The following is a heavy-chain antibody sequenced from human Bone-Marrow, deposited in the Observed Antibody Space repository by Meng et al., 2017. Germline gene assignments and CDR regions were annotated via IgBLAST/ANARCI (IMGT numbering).Heavy chain of an antibody. J-gene: IGHJ4*02. D-gene: IGHD3-22*01. Sequence: GGSLRLSCAASGFTFSSYGMHWVRQAPGKGLEWVAVIWYDGSNKYYADSVKGRFTISRDNSKNTLYLQMNSLRAEDTAVYYCARQKDYYDSSDARNFDYWGQGTLVTVSS. CDR2: IWYDGSNK. CDR1: GFTFSSYG. V-gene: IGHV3-33*01. CDR3: ARQKDYYDSSDARNFDY.